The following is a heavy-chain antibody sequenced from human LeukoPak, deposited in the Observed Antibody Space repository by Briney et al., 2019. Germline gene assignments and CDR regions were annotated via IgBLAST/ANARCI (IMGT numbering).Heavy chain of an antibody. CDR2: IFTSGIT. V-gene: IGHV4-4*07. CDR3: ARVFDKDV. D-gene: IGHD2-21*01. Sequence: KGLEWIGRIFTSGITHYNPSLKSRVTMSIDTSKNQFSLRLSSVTAADTAVYYCARVFDKDVWGKGTTVTVSS. J-gene: IGHJ6*03.